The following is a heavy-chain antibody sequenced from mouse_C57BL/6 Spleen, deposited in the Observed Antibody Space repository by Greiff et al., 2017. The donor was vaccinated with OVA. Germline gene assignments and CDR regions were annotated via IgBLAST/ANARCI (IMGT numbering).Heavy chain of an antibody. V-gene: IGHV1-82*01. D-gene: IGHD2-3*01. Sequence: VQLQQSGAELVRPGASVKISCKASGYAFSSSWMNWVKQRPGKGLEWIGRIYPGDGDTNYNGKFKGKATLTADKSSSTAYMQLSSLTSEDSAVYFCAIYDGYSTFYYFDYWGQGTTLTVSS. CDR2: IYPGDGDT. J-gene: IGHJ2*01. CDR1: GYAFSSSW. CDR3: AIYDGYSTFYYFDY.